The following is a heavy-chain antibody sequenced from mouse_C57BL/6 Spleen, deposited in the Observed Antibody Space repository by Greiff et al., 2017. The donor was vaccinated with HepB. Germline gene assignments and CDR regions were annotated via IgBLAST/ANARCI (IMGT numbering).Heavy chain of an antibody. D-gene: IGHD2-3*01. CDR1: GYTFTSYW. CDR3: ARKALYDGYYEFAY. Sequence: QVQLQQPGAELVKPGASVKLSCKASGYTFTSYWMQWVKQRPGQGLEWIGEIDPSDSYTNYNQKFRGKATLTVDTSSSTAYMQLSSLTSEHSAVYYCARKALYDGYYEFAYWGQGTLVTVSA. J-gene: IGHJ3*01. CDR2: IDPSDSYT. V-gene: IGHV1-50*01.